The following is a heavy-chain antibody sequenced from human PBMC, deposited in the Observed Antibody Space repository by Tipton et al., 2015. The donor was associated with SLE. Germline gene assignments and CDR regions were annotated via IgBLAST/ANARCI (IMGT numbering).Heavy chain of an antibody. CDR1: GFTFSDNY. CDR2: ISSSGGTK. J-gene: IGHJ5*01. CDR3: AKDVSPKLWSSAWFDS. V-gene: IGHV3-11*01. D-gene: IGHD2/OR15-2a*01. Sequence: AVSGFTFSDNYMTWIRQAPGKGLEWVSYISSSGGTKKYADSVKGRFTISRDNAKKSLYLQMDSLRGEDTALYYCAKDVSPKLWSSAWFDSWGQGILVTVSS.